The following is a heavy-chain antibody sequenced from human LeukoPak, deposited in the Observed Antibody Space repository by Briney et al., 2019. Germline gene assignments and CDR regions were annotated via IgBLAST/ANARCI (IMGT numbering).Heavy chain of an antibody. Sequence: SVKVSCKASGGTFSSYAISWVRQAPGQGLEWMGRIIPILGIANYAQKFQGRVTITADKSTSTAYMGLSSLRSEDTAVYYCASLGIWFGELTNYYFDYWGQGTLVTVSS. CDR3: ASLGIWFGELTNYYFDY. V-gene: IGHV1-69*04. D-gene: IGHD3-10*01. J-gene: IGHJ4*02. CDR1: GGTFSSYA. CDR2: IIPILGIA.